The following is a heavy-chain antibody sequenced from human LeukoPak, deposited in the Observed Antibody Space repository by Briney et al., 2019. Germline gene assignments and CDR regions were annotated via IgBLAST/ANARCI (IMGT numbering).Heavy chain of an antibody. J-gene: IGHJ4*02. CDR1: GFTFTGHS. V-gene: IGHV3-30*04. CDR3: AREKQSGRTPFDY. D-gene: IGHD2-15*01. CDR2: VAHDEKTI. Sequence: GGSLRLSCAASGFTFTGHSMHWVRQAPGKGLEWVAVVAHDEKTIFYADSLKGRFTVSKDNSKNTVYLQMNRLTDEDTAVYYCAREKQSGRTPFDYWGQGSPVTVSS.